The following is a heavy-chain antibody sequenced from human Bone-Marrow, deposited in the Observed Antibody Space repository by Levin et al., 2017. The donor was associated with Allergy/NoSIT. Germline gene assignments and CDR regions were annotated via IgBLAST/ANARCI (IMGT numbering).Heavy chain of an antibody. D-gene: IGHD6-13*01. CDR2: INSDGGII. J-gene: IGHJ4*02. CDR3: FSSIHTGY. CDR1: GFIFSSYA. Sequence: GESLKISCAASGFIFSSYAMNWVRQAPGKGLEWVSRINSDGGIIDYADSVMGRFTISRDNARNTLFLQMNSLGVEDTAVYYCFSSIHTGYWGQGTQVTVSS. V-gene: IGHV3-74*01.